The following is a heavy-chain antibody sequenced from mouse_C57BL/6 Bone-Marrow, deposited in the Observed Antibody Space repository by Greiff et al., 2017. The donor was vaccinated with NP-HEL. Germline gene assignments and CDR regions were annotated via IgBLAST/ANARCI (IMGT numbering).Heavy chain of an antibody. V-gene: IGHV1-62-2*01. CDR1: GYTFTEYS. J-gene: IGHJ2*01. CDR3: ARHEDYYGSSLYFDY. D-gene: IGHD1-1*01. Sequence: VQLVESGAELVKPGASVKLSCKASGYTFTEYSIHWVKQRSGQGLEWIGWFYPGSGSIKYNEKFKDKATLTADKSSSTVYMELSRLTSEDSAVYFCARHEDYYGSSLYFDYWGQGTTLTVSS. CDR2: FYPGSGSI.